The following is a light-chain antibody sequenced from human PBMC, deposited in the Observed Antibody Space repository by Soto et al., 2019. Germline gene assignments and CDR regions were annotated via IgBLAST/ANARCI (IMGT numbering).Light chain of an antibody. V-gene: IGLV2-14*02. CDR2: EVT. Sequence: QSVLTQPASVSGSPGQSVTISCSGSDIGNYNLVSWYQHLPGRAPKLLIFEVTMRPSGISDRFSGSKSASTASLTISGLQAEDEADYYCSSYTSGSTYVFGTGTKVTVL. J-gene: IGLJ1*01. CDR1: SDIGNYNL. CDR3: SSYTSGSTYV.